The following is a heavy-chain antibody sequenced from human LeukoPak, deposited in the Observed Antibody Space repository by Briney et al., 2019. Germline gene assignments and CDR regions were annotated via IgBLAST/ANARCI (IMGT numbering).Heavy chain of an antibody. CDR2: MNPNSGNT. CDR1: GYTFTSYD. J-gene: IGHJ2*01. CDR3: ARDTGDYGDYVGLWYFDL. D-gene: IGHD4-17*01. V-gene: IGHV1-8*03. Sequence: GASVKVSCKASGYTFTSYDINWVRQATGQGLEWMGWMNPNSGNTGYAQKFQGRGTITRNTSISTAYMELSSLRSEDTAVYYCARDTGDYGDYVGLWYFDLWGRGTLVTVSS.